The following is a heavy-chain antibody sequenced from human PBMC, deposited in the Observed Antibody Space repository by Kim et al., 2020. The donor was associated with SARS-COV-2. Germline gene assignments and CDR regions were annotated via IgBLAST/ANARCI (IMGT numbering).Heavy chain of an antibody. V-gene: IGHV4-34*01. J-gene: IGHJ4*02. CDR3: ARGVPGY. CDR2: NHIGIP. Sequence: NHIGIPKYNPSLMSRLTISVDTSKNQFSLKLTSVTAADTAIYYCARGVPGYWGQGTLVTVSS.